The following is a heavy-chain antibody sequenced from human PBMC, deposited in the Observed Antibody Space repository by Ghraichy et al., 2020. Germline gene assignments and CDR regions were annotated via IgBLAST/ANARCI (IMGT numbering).Heavy chain of an antibody. V-gene: IGHV3-33*01. CDR3: ARDYYAWGDFDS. CDR2: IWSDGSNK. CDR1: GFTFRSYG. D-gene: IGHD3-10*01. J-gene: IGHJ4*02. Sequence: GGSLRLSCTASGFTFRSYGMHWVRQAPGKGLEWVAVIWSDGSNKYYADSVKGRFTISRDNSKNTPYLQMNSLRAEDTAVYYCARDYYAWGDFDSWGQGTLVTVSS.